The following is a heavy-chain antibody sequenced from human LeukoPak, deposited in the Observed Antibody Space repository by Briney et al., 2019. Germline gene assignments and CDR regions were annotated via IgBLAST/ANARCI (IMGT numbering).Heavy chain of an antibody. CDR3: ARSVSARYGPGMFDY. V-gene: IGHV5-51*01. J-gene: IGHJ4*02. Sequence: GESLKISCKGSGYSFTSYWIGWVRQMPGKGLEWMGIIYPGDSDTRYSPSFQGQVTISADKSISTAYLQWSSLKASDTAMYYCARSVSARYGPGMFDYWGQGTLVTVSS. CDR1: GYSFTSYW. D-gene: IGHD5-18*01. CDR2: IYPGDSDT.